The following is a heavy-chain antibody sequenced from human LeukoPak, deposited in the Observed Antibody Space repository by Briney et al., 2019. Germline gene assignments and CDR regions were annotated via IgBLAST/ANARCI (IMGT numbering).Heavy chain of an antibody. CDR3: ATSFQYSSGWYDA. J-gene: IGHJ5*02. D-gene: IGHD6-19*01. V-gene: IGHV4-59*08. CDR2: IYYSGST. CDR1: GGSISSYY. Sequence: PSETLSLTCTVSGGSISSYYWSWTRQPPGKGPEWIGYIYYSGSTNYNPSLTSRVTISVDTSKNQFSLKLSSVTAADTAVYYCATSFQYSSGWYDAWGQGTLVTVSS.